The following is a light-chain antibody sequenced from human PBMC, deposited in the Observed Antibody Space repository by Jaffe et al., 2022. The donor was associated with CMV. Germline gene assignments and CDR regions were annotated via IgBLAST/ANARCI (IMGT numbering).Light chain of an antibody. CDR1: ALPQHY. CDR3: QSSDNSGPYRDIL. Sequence: SYELTQPPSVSVSPGQTARIPCSGDALPQHYTYWYQQKPGQAPILVIYKDTVRPSGIPERFSASSSGTTVTLTINRVQAEDEADYYCQSSDNSGPYRDILFGGGTKLTVL. V-gene: IGLV3-25*03. J-gene: IGLJ2*01. CDR2: KDT.